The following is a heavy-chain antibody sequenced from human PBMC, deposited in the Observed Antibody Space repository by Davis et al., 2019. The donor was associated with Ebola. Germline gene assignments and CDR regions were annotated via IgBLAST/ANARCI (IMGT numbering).Heavy chain of an antibody. D-gene: IGHD4-17*01. CDR2: INHSGST. CDR1: GGSFSGYY. J-gene: IGHJ4*02. Sequence: MPSETLSLTCAVYGGSFSGYYWSWIRQPPGKGLEWIGEINHSGSTNYNPSLKSRVTISVDTSKNQFSLKLRSVTAADTAVYYCASDYGDYGEGHFDYWGQGTLVTVSS. V-gene: IGHV4-34*01. CDR3: ASDYGDYGEGHFDY.